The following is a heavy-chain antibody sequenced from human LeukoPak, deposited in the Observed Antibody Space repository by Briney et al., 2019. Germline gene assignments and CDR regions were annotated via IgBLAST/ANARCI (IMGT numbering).Heavy chain of an antibody. D-gene: IGHD5-24*01. Sequence: GGSLRLSCAASGFTFSSYWMSWVRQAPGKGLEWVANIKQDGSEKYYVDSVKGRFTISRDNAKNSLYLQMNSLRAEDTAVYYCARGGDGYNSVDFDYWGQGTLVTVST. CDR3: ARGGDGYNSVDFDY. V-gene: IGHV3-7*01. CDR1: GFTFSSYW. J-gene: IGHJ4*02. CDR2: IKQDGSEK.